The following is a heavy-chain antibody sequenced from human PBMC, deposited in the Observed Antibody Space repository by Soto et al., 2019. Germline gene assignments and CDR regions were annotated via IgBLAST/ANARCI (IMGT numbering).Heavy chain of an antibody. D-gene: IGHD1-7*01. CDR3: ARFSNYWNYPFDY. J-gene: IGHJ4*02. CDR1: GFTFTSSA. CDR2: IVVGSGNT. V-gene: IGHV1-58*01. Sequence: ASVKVSCKASGFTFTSSAVQWVRQARGQRLEWIGWIVVGSGNTNYAQKFQERVTITRDTSASTAYMELSSLRSEDTAVYYCARFSNYWNYPFDYWGQGTLVTVSS.